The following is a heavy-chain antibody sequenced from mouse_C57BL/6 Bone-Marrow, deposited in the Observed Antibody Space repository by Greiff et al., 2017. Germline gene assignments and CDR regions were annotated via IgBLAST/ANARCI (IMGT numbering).Heavy chain of an antibody. Sequence: EVQLVESGGGLVKPGGSLKLSCAASGFTFSDYGMHWVRQAPEKGLEWVAYISSGSSTIYYADPVKGRFTISRDNAKNTLFLQMTSLRSEDTAMYYCARRDYYGRSYAWFAYWGQGTLVTVSA. V-gene: IGHV5-17*01. CDR2: ISSGSSTI. CDR3: ARRDYYGRSYAWFAY. J-gene: IGHJ3*01. CDR1: GFTFSDYG. D-gene: IGHD1-1*01.